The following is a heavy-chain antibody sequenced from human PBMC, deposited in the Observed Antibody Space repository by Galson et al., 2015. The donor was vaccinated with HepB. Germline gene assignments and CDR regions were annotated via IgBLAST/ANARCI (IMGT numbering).Heavy chain of an antibody. D-gene: IGHD5-12*01. V-gene: IGHV3-30-3*01. CDR2: ISYDGSNK. Sequence: SLRLSCAASGFTFSSYAMHWVRQAPGKGLEWVAVISYDGSNKYYADSVKGRFTISRDNSKNTLYLQMNSLRAEDTAVYYCARTRGGYDLPNWFDPWGQGTLVTVSS. J-gene: IGHJ5*02. CDR3: ARTRGGYDLPNWFDP. CDR1: GFTFSSYA.